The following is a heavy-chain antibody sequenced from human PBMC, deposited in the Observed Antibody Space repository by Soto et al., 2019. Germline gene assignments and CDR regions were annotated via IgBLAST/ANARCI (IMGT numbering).Heavy chain of an antibody. CDR3: ASCPQNCITSSPCCLFFDY. Sequence: GASVKVSCKASGYTFTSYYMHWVRQAPGQGLEWMGIINPSGGSTSYAQKFQGRVTMTRDTSTSTAYMELGSLRSEDTAVYYCASCPQNCITSSPCCLFFDYWGQGTLVTVSS. V-gene: IGHV1-46*01. CDR1: GYTFTSYY. CDR2: INPSGGST. D-gene: IGHD3-10*01. J-gene: IGHJ4*02.